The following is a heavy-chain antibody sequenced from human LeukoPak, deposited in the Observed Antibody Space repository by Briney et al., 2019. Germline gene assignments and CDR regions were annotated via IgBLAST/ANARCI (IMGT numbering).Heavy chain of an antibody. V-gene: IGHV3-48*03. Sequence: GGSLRLSCAASGFSFSSYEMNWVRQAPGKGLEWVSYISASGTTIYYADSVKGRFTISRDNAEKSLYLQMNSLRDEDTAVYYCARDGYGAMRDWGQGTLVTVSS. J-gene: IGHJ4*02. CDR3: ARDGYGAMRD. CDR2: ISASGTTI. D-gene: IGHD1-1*01. CDR1: GFSFSSYE.